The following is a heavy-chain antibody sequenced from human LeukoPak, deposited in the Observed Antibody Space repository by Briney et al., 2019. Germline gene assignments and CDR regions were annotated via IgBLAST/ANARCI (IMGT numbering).Heavy chain of an antibody. J-gene: IGHJ3*02. D-gene: IGHD4-23*01. CDR3: VRDGRWGGFDI. V-gene: IGHV3-20*04. Sequence: GGSLSLSCAASVFTFDDYGMSWVRQAPGKGLEGVSGINWNGGSTGYADSVKGRFTISRHNAKNSLYLEMNSLRGEDTALYYCVRDGRWGGFDIWGQGTMVTVSS. CDR1: VFTFDDYG. CDR2: INWNGGST.